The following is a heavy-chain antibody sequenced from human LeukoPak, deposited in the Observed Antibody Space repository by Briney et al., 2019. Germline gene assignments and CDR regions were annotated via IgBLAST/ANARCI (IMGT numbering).Heavy chain of an antibody. CDR3: VRGGIAVAGLDAFDI. D-gene: IGHD6-19*01. CDR2: IRGGGAP. V-gene: IGHV3-13*05. CDR1: GFTFSSHT. Sequence: PGGSLRLSCAASGFTFSSHTMNWVRQAPGKGLQWVSSIRGGGAPVYADSVKGRFTISRENGKDSLYLHMNSLRAGDTAVYYCVRGGIAVAGLDAFDIWGQGTVVTVFS. J-gene: IGHJ3*02.